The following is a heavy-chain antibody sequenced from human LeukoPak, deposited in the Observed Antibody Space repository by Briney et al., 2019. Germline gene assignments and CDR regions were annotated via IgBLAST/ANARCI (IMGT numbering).Heavy chain of an antibody. CDR2: TWYDGSNN. J-gene: IGHJ3*02. Sequence: GGSLRLSCAASGFTFNNCDMHWVRQAPGKGLEWVAVTWYDGSNNHYADSVKGRFTISRDNSKNTVFLEMNSLGAEDTAVYHCARDRYFGSDGFDIWGPGTMVIVSS. CDR3: ARDRYFGSDGFDI. CDR1: GFTFNNCD. D-gene: IGHD3-10*01. V-gene: IGHV3-33*08.